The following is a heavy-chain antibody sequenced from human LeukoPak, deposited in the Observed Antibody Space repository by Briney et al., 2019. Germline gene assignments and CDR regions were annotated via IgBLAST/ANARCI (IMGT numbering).Heavy chain of an antibody. D-gene: IGHD3-9*01. CDR3: ARGPHGRIYDILTGFDY. V-gene: IGHV1-18*01. Sequence: ASVKVSCKASGYTFTSHGISWVRQAPGQGLEWMGWVSTYNGNTNYAQKLQGRVSMTTDTSTSTAYMDLRSLRSDDTAVYYCARGPHGRIYDILTGFDYWGQGTLVTVSS. CDR2: VSTYNGNT. J-gene: IGHJ4*02. CDR1: GYTFTSHG.